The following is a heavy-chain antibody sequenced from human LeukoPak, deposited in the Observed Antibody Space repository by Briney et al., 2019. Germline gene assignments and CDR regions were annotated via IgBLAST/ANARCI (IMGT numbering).Heavy chain of an antibody. Sequence: LGESLKISCKGSGYKFTSYWINWVRQMPGKGLEWMGRIDPSDSYTMHSPSFQGHVTISTDKSISTAYLQWSSLKASDSAMYYCARVLGYSYGWNYWGQGTLVTVSS. J-gene: IGHJ4*02. CDR2: IDPSDSYT. D-gene: IGHD5-18*01. CDR1: GYKFTSYW. V-gene: IGHV5-10-1*01. CDR3: ARVLGYSYGWNY.